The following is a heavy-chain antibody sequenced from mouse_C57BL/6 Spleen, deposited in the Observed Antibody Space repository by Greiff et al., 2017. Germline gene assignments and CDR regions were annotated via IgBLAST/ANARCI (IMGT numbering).Heavy chain of an antibody. CDR2: IDPEDGET. CDR1: GFNIKDYY. Sequence: EVKLVESGAELVKPGASVKLSCTASGFNIKDYYMHWVKQRTEQGLEWIGRIDPEDGETKYAPKFQGKATITADTSSNTAYLQLSSLTSEDTAVYYCALLGSILYWYFDVWGTGTTVTVSS. V-gene: IGHV14-2*01. D-gene: IGHD1-1*01. CDR3: ALLGSILYWYFDV. J-gene: IGHJ1*03.